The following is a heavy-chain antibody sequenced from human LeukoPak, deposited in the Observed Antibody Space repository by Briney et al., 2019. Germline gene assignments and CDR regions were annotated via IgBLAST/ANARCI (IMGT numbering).Heavy chain of an antibody. CDR1: GFTFSSYS. V-gene: IGHV3-21*01. J-gene: IGHJ4*02. Sequence: GGSLRLSCAASGFTFSSYSMNWDRQAPGKGLEWVSSISSSSSYIYYADSVKGRFTISRDNAKNSLYLQMNSLRAEDTAVYYCARDLDSRFDYWGQGTLVTVSS. D-gene: IGHD6-13*01. CDR3: ARDLDSRFDY. CDR2: ISSSSSYI.